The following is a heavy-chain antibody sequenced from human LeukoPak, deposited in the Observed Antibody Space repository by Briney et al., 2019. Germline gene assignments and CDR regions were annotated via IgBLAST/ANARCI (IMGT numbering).Heavy chain of an antibody. CDR3: AREEGGAAGKGFDY. CDR1: GGSISSGDYY. D-gene: IGHD6-13*01. CDR2: INHSGST. J-gene: IGHJ4*02. Sequence: SETLSLTCIVSGGSISSGDYYWSWIRQPPGKGLEWIGYINHSGSTYYKPSLKSRVTISVDRSKNHFSLNLSYVTAADTAVYYCAREEGGAAGKGFDYWGQGTPVTVSS. V-gene: IGHV4-30-2*01.